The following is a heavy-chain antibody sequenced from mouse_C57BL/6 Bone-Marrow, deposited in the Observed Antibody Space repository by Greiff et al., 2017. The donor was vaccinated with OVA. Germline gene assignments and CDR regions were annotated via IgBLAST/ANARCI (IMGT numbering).Heavy chain of an antibody. CDR3: ARGGSDGYYVAWFAY. CDR1: GYSFTGYY. V-gene: IGHV1-42*01. CDR2: INPSTGGT. J-gene: IGHJ3*01. Sequence: EVQLQQSGPELVKPGASVKISCKASGYSFTGYYMNWVKQSPEKSLEWIGEINPSTGGTTYNQKFKAKATLTVDKSSSTAYMQLKSLTSEDSAVYYCARGGSDGYYVAWFAYWGQGTLVTVSA. D-gene: IGHD2-3*01.